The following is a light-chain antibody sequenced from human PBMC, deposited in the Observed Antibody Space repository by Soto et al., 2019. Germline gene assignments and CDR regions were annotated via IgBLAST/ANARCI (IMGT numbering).Light chain of an antibody. Sequence: QSALTQPASVSGSPGQSITISCTGTSSDVGGCNYVSWYQQHPGKAPKLMIYDVSNRPSGVSNRFSVSKSGHTAALTISGLQAEDEADYCCSSYTSSSAPYVVFGGGTKLTVL. V-gene: IGLV2-14*01. CDR3: SSYTSSSAPYVV. CDR2: DVS. CDR1: SSDVGGCNY. J-gene: IGLJ2*01.